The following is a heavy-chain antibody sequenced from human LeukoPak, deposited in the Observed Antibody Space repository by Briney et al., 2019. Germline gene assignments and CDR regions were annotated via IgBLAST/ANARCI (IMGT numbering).Heavy chain of an antibody. CDR3: ARGGLGYRGNSGVMAFDI. J-gene: IGHJ3*02. Sequence: GGSPRVSSMQSGYTLTSNYTHSGRHALRQGVGRRVLIILSGGSTSYAQKFQGRVTMTRDTSTSTVYMELSSLRSEDTAVYYCARGGLGYRGNSGVMAFDIWGQGTMVTVSS. CDR2: IILSGGST. CDR1: GYTLTSNY. V-gene: IGHV1-46*01. D-gene: IGHD4-23*01.